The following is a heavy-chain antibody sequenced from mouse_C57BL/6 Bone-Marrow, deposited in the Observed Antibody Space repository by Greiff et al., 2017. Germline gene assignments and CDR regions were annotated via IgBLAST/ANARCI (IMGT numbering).Heavy chain of an antibody. CDR3: ARLLRRDWYLDV. J-gene: IGHJ1*03. D-gene: IGHD1-1*01. CDR1: GYTFTSYW. Sequence: QVQLQQPGAELVKPGASVKMSCKASGYTFTSYWITWVKQRPGQGLEWIGDIYPGSGSTNSNEKFKGKATLTVDTSSSQAYMQLSSLTSEDSAVYYGARLLRRDWYLDVWGTGTTVTVSS. CDR2: IYPGSGST. V-gene: IGHV1-55*01.